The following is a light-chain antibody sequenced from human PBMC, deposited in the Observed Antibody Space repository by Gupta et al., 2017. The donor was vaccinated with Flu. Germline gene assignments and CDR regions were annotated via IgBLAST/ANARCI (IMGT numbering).Light chain of an antibody. Sequence: EVVLTQSPAFLSVSPGETATLSCRASHSVKNNLAWYQQRPGQAPRLLIYGTSTRATAIPARFSGSWSGTEFTLTISILQSEDFAVYFCPQYNNWPPITFGQGTRLESK. J-gene: IGKJ5*01. V-gene: IGKV3-15*01. CDR1: HSVKNN. CDR2: GTS. CDR3: PQYNNWPPIT.